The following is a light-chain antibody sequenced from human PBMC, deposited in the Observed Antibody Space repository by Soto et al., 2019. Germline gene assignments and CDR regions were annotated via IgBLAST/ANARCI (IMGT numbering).Light chain of an antibody. J-gene: IGKJ2*01. CDR1: QSVSSNY. Sequence: EIVLTQSPGTLSLSPGERATLSCGASQSVSSNYLAWYQQKPGQTPRLLIYGASSRATGIPDRFTGSGSGTDFTLTISRLEPEDFAVYYCQQYGASPYTFGQGTKVDI. CDR3: QQYGASPYT. CDR2: GAS. V-gene: IGKV3-20*01.